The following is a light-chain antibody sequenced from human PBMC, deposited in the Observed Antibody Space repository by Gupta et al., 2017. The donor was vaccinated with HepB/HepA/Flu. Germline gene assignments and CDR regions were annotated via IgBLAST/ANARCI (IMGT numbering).Light chain of an antibody. V-gene: IGLV3-9*01. CDR3: QVWDSTSHVV. CDR1: NIANKY. Sequence: SYDLTQPLSVSVALGRTARITCGLNNIANKYVHWYQQKPGQAPVLVIYRNDNRPSGIPERISGSNSGNTATLIISRAQAGDEADYYCQVWDSTSHVVFGGGTQLTVL. CDR2: RND. J-gene: IGLJ2*01.